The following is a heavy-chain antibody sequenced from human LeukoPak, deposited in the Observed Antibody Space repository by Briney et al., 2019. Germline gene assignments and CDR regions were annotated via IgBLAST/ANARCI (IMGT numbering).Heavy chain of an antibody. Sequence: GGSLRLSCAASGFTFTTYSMNWVRQAPGKGLEWVSFVSSTSRFISYADSVKGRFTISRDNAKNSLYLQMTSLTAEDTAIYYCAKATGTLGNWGQGTLVTVSS. J-gene: IGHJ4*02. CDR2: VSSTSRFI. CDR1: GFTFTTYS. V-gene: IGHV3-21*04. CDR3: AKATGTLGN. D-gene: IGHD1-1*01.